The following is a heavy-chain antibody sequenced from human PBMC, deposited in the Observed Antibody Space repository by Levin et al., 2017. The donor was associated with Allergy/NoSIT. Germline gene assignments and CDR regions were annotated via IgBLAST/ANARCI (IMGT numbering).Heavy chain of an antibody. D-gene: IGHD3-10*01. CDR3: ARGRVPNDY. CDR1: GFTFSSYG. Sequence: GGSLRLSCAASGFTFSSYGMHWVRQAPGKGLEWVSYISRGNSYTNYLDSVKGRFTISRDNAKNSLYLQMNSLRAEDTAIYYCARGRVPNDYWGQGTLVTVSS. V-gene: IGHV3-21*05. CDR2: ISRGNSYT. J-gene: IGHJ4*02.